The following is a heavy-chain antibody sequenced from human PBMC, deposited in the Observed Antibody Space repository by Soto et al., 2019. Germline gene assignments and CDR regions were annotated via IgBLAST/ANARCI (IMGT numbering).Heavy chain of an antibody. CDR2: IIPIFGTA. J-gene: IGHJ5*02. Sequence: SVKVSCKASGGTFSSYAISWVRQAPGQGLEWMGGIIPIFGTANYAQKFQGRVTITADESTSTAYMELSSLRSEDTAVYCCARGKFEKGTANNWFDPWGQGTLVTVSS. V-gene: IGHV1-69*13. D-gene: IGHD1-7*01. CDR3: ARGKFEKGTANNWFDP. CDR1: GGTFSSYA.